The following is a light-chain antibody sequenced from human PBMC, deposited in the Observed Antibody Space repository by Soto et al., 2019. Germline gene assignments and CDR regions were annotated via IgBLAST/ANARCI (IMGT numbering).Light chain of an antibody. CDR1: QSISNW. CDR3: QQYNSYLWT. CDR2: KAS. V-gene: IGKV1-5*03. Sequence: DIQMTQSPSTLPASVGDRVTITCRASQSISNWLAWYQQKPGKAPQLLIYKASILERGVSSRFSGSGSGTEFTLTISSLQPDDFAPYDCQQYNSYLWTFGQRTKVEVK. J-gene: IGKJ1*01.